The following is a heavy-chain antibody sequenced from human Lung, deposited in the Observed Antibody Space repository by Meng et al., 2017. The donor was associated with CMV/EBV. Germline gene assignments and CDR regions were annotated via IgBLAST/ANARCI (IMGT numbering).Heavy chain of an antibody. CDR2: INPSGGNT. V-gene: IGHV1-46*01. D-gene: IGHD2-21*01. Sequence: ASXXVSXKASGYSFTSYSLHWVRQAPGQGLEWMGIINPSGGNTYFAHKFRGRVTMTRDTSTSTLYMELSGLRSEDTAVYYCARGRDQVQSDAWDAAYWGQGTXVTVAS. J-gene: IGHJ4*02. CDR1: GYSFTSYS. CDR3: ARGRDQVQSDAWDAAY.